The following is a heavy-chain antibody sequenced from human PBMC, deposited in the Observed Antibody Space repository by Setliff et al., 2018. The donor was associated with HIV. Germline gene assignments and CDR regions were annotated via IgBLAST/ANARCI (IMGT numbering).Heavy chain of an antibody. D-gene: IGHD2-21*01. CDR1: GGSISTGGYY. Sequence: PSETLSLTCTVSGGSISTGGYYWSWIRQHPGKGLEWIGYIYNSGGTYYNPSLKSRITMSIDTSKSQFSLKLNSVTAADTAVYFCARASRWGSIPFDYWGQGTLVTVSS. V-gene: IGHV4-31*03. J-gene: IGHJ4*02. CDR2: IYNSGGT. CDR3: ARASRWGSIPFDY.